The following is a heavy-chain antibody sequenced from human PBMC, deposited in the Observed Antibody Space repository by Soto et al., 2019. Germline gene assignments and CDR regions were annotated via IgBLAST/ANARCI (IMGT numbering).Heavy chain of an antibody. CDR3: KTAAYCSGATCYSGHNWFDP. Sequence: ASVKVSCKVSGYTLTEVSIHWVRQAPGKGLEWMGGFDPENDETNYAQRFQGRFTMTEDSSTDTAFMELNSLRSDDTAVYYCKTAAYCSGATCYSGHNWFDPWGQGTLVTV. CDR2: FDPENDET. D-gene: IGHD2-15*01. V-gene: IGHV1-24*01. CDR1: GYTLTEVS. J-gene: IGHJ5*02.